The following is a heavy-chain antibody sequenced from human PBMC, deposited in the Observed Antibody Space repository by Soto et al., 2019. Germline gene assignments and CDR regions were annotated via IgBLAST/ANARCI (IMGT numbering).Heavy chain of an antibody. Sequence: GGSLRLSCAASGFTFSSYGMHWVRQAPGKGLEWVAVIWYDGSNKYYADSVKGRFTISRDNSKNTLYLQMNSLRAEDTAVYYCARDSTNYNWNYEVAFDIWGQGTMVTVSS. J-gene: IGHJ3*02. D-gene: IGHD1-7*01. CDR2: IWYDGSNK. V-gene: IGHV3-33*01. CDR1: GFTFSSYG. CDR3: ARDSTNYNWNYEVAFDI.